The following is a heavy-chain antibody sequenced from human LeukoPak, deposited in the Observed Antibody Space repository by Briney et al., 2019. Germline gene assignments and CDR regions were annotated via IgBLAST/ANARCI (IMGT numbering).Heavy chain of an antibody. D-gene: IGHD4-11*01. J-gene: IGHJ4*02. CDR2: IYYSGST. CDR3: ARRDYTGDY. CDR1: GGSLSSSSYY. V-gene: IGHV4-39*01. Sequence: PSETLSLTCTVSGGSLSSSSYYWGWIRQPPGKGLEWIGSIYYSGSTYYNPSLKSRVTISVDTSKNQFSLKLSSVTAADTAVYYCARRDYTGDYWGQGTLVTVSS.